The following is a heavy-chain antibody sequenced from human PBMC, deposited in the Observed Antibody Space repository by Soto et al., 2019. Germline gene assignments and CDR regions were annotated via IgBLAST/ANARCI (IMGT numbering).Heavy chain of an antibody. D-gene: IGHD1-1*01. CDR2: IYYSEIR. V-gene: IGHV4-39*02. Sequence: LSLTFTVSGGSITNSSSYWGLIRQPQGKGLEWMGSIYYSEIRYNSTSLKSRVAMSVDTSKNQFSLRLTSVTAADTAVYYCARDRMTTYGSGKLYYFDYWGQGTPVTVSS. CDR1: GGSITNSSSY. CDR3: ARDRMTTYGSGKLYYFDY. J-gene: IGHJ4*02.